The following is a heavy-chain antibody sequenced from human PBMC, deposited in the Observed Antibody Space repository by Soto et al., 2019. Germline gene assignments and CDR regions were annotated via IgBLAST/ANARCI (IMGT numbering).Heavy chain of an antibody. CDR1: GFSLSTSGVG. Sequence: SGPTLVNPTQTLTLTCTFSGFSLSTSGVGVGWIRQPPGKALEWLALIYWNDDKRYSPSLKSRLTITKDTSKSQVVLTMTNMDPVDTATHYCSHRQFDPRSGYSSSWYPSFDYWGQGTLVTVSS. D-gene: IGHD6-13*01. J-gene: IGHJ4*02. V-gene: IGHV2-5*01. CDR3: SHRQFDPRSGYSSSWYPSFDY. CDR2: IYWNDDK.